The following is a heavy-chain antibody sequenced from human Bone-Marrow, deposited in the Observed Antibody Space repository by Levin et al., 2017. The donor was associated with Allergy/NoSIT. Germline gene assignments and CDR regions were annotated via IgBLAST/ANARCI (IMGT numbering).Heavy chain of an antibody. V-gene: IGHV4-34*01. D-gene: IGHD6-19*01. CDR3: ARVSKFQWRPPYYYYALDV. CDR2: INHSGST. CDR1: GASFISDDL. Sequence: SETLSLTCAVSGASFISDDLWTWIRQPPGKGLEWIGEINHSGSTDYSPSLMSRVTLSIVTSKNHFSLNATSVTAADTAVYYCARVSKFQWRPPYYYYALDVWGQGTTVTVSS. J-gene: IGHJ6*02.